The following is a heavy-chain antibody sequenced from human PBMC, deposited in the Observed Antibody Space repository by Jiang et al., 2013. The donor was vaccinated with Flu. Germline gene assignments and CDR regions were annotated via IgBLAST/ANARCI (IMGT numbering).Heavy chain of an antibody. CDR2: TYYRSKWYT. J-gene: IGHJ4*02. CDR1: GDSVSSNSAA. Sequence: TSQTLSLTCAISGDSVSSNSAAWNWIRQSPPRGLEWLGRTYYRSKWYTNYAISVEGRITINPDTSKNQLSLQLNSVTPEDTAVYYCVRGAPRLFDYWGQGILVTVSS. V-gene: IGHV6-1*01. CDR3: VRGAPRLFDY.